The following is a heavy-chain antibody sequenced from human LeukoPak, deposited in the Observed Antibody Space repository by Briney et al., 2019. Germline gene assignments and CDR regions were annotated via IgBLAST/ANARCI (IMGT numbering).Heavy chain of an antibody. D-gene: IGHD6-13*01. CDR2: INPNSGGT. J-gene: IGHJ3*02. V-gene: IGHV1-2*04. CDR1: GYTFTGYY. Sequence: ASVKVSCKASGYTFTGYYMHWVRQAPGQGLEWMGWINPNSGGTNYAQKFQGWVTMTRDTSISTAYMELSRLRSDDTAVYYRARDQEGSSWYGSWRDAFDIWGQGTMVTVSS. CDR3: ARDQEGSSWYGSWRDAFDI.